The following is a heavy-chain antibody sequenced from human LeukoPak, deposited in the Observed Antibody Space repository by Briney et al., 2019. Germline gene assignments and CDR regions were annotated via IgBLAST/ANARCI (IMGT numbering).Heavy chain of an antibody. D-gene: IGHD3-16*01. CDR2: INHSGST. J-gene: IGHJ4*02. CDR1: GGSFSGYN. CDR3: ARXXYTXMSKIMGHFDC. V-gene: IGHV4-34*01. Sequence: SETLSLTCAVFGGSFSGYNWNWIRQPPGKGLEWIGEINHSGSTNYSPSLKSRVTVSLDTSKNQFSLKLSSVTAADTAVYYCARXXYTXMSKIMGHFDCWGQGTLVTVSS.